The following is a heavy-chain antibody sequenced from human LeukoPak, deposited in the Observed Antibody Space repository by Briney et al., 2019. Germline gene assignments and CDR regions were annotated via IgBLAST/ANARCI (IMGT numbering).Heavy chain of an antibody. J-gene: IGHJ4*02. V-gene: IGHV3-74*01. CDR3: ARGYSSAYRVDY. D-gene: IGHD3-22*01. Sequence: QPGGSLRLSCAASGFTFSSYWMHWVRQAPGKGLVWVSRINSDGSSTSYADSVKGRFTISRDNAKNTLYLQMNSLRAEDMAVYYCARGYSSAYRVDYWGQGTLVTVSS. CDR1: GFTFSSYW. CDR2: INSDGSST.